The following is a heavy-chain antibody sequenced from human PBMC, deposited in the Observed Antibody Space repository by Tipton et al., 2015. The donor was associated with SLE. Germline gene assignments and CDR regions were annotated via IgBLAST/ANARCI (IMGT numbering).Heavy chain of an antibody. CDR1: GASINSNF. V-gene: IGHV4-59*01. CDR2: IYYSGST. CDR3: ARDPLYYYDSSGYYP. J-gene: IGHJ5*02. Sequence: TLSLTCTVSGASINSNFWSWIRQSPGKGLEWIGYIYYSGSTNYNPSLKSRVTISVDTSKNQFSLKLSSVTAADTAVYYCARDPLYYYDSSGYYPWGQGTLVTVSS. D-gene: IGHD3-22*01.